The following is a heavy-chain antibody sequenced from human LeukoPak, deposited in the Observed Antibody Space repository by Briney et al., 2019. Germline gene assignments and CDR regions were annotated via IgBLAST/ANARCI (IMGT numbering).Heavy chain of an antibody. CDR1: GYTFIDYY. Sequence: ASVKVSCKASGYTFIDYYMHWVRRASRQAFEWMGWINPNSGDTNYAQKLQGRVTMTTDTSTSTAYMELRSLRSDDTAVYYCAGVAAAGDWFDPWGQGTLVTVSS. J-gene: IGHJ5*02. V-gene: IGHV1-2*02. CDR3: AGVAAAGDWFDP. D-gene: IGHD6-13*01. CDR2: INPNSGDT.